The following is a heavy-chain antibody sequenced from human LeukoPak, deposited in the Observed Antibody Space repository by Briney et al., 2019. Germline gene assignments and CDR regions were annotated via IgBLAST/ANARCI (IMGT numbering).Heavy chain of an antibody. CDR2: IYHGGST. CDR3: SRGAENGSGTVLRLL. V-gene: IGHV4-4*02. Sequence: SESQSPTWAVSGGSVSRTCWWSWVRQPPGKGLEWIGEIYHGGSTNYNPSLKSRVTISVENPKNKYSLIVGSVTAADTAVYYCSRGAENGSGTVLRLLWRQKTLVTVSS. CDR1: GGSVSRTCW. J-gene: IGHJ4*02. D-gene: IGHD3-10*01.